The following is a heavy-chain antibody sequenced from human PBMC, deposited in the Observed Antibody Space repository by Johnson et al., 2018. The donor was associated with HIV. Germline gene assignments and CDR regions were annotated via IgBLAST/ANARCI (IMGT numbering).Heavy chain of an antibody. J-gene: IGHJ3*02. CDR3: AREMATIRGYAFDI. CDR2: ISYDGSNK. CDR1: GFTFSSYA. D-gene: IGHD5-24*01. Sequence: VQLVESGGGVVQPGRSLRLSCAASGFTFSSYAMHWVRQAPGKGLEWVAVISYDGSNKYYADSVKGRFTISRDNSKNTLYLQMTSLRAEDTAVYYCAREMATIRGYAFDIWGQGTMVTVSS. V-gene: IGHV3-30-3*01.